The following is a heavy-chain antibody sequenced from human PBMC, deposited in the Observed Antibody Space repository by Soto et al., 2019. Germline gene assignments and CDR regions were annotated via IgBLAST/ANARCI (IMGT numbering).Heavy chain of an antibody. D-gene: IGHD6-19*01. CDR2: IYYSGST. J-gene: IGHJ4*02. V-gene: IGHV4-39*01. Sequence: PSETLSLTCTVSGGSISSSSFHWSWIRQHPGKGLEWIGSIYYSGSTYYNPSLKSRVTISVDTSKNQFSLKLSSVTAADTAVYYCARVSIAVAGAFDYWGQGTLVTVSS. CDR1: GGSISSSSFH. CDR3: ARVSIAVAGAFDY.